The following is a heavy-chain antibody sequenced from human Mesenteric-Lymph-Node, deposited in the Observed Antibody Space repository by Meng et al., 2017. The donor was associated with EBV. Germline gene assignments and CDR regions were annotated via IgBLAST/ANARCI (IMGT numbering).Heavy chain of an antibody. CDR3: ARSGAIIGVQGAPDY. J-gene: IGHJ4*02. D-gene: IGHD3-10*01. CDR2: INQVGST. V-gene: IGHV4-34*01. CDR1: GGSFGGYF. Sequence: QVRLQQGGAGLWRPSETPSLTWAGSGGSFGGYFWTWVRLAPGKGLEWIGEINQVGSTNYNPSLRSRVTISVDTSKTQFSLEVTSVTAADTAVYYCARSGAIIGVQGAPDYWGQGTLVTVSS.